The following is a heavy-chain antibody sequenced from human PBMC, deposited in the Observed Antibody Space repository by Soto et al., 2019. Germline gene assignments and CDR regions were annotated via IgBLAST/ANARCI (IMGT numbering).Heavy chain of an antibody. J-gene: IGHJ4*02. CDR2: IYYSGST. CDR1: GGSISSYY. V-gene: IGHV4-59*08. Sequence: SETLSLTCTVSGGSISSYYWSWIRQPPGKGLEWVGYIYYSGSTNYNPSLKSRVTISVDTSKNQFSLKLSSVTAADTAVYYCARRWGDYFDYWGQGTLVTVSS. CDR3: ARRWGDYFDY. D-gene: IGHD3-16*01.